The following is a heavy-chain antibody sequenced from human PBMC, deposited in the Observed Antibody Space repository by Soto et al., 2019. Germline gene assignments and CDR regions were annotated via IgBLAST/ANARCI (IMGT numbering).Heavy chain of an antibody. D-gene: IGHD3-16*01. CDR2: INRDGSDK. V-gene: IGHV3-7*04. Sequence: EVQLVESGGGLVQPGGSLRLTCAGSGLTLSASWMSWVRQAPGKGLEWVANINRDGSDKYYVDSVKGRFTISRDNANNSLYLQMNSLRAEDTAVYYCARGGGNFDYWGQGTLVTVSS. CDR1: GLTLSASW. CDR3: ARGGGNFDY. J-gene: IGHJ4*02.